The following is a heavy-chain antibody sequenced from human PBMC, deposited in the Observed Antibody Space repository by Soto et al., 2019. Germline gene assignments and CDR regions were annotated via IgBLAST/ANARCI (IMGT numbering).Heavy chain of an antibody. D-gene: IGHD5-12*01. CDR2: IIPIFGTV. V-gene: IGHV1-69*14. J-gene: IGHJ2*01. CDR3: ARGNHRWLQLWYFDL. CDR1: GGTFSNYP. Sequence: QVQLVQSGAEVKKPGSSVKVSCKASGGTFSNYPISWVRQAPGQGLEWMGGIIPIFGTVNYAQKFQGRVTMTADKSTXKAYMELSRLRSEDTAVYYCARGNHRWLQLWYFDLWGRGTLVTVSS.